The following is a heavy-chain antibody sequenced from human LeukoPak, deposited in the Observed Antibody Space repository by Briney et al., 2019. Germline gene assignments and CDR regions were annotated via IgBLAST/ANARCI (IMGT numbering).Heavy chain of an antibody. CDR2: IYHSGST. D-gene: IGHD6-6*01. J-gene: IGHJ4*02. Sequence: PSETLSLTCTVSGYSISSGYYWGWIRQTPGKGREWIGSIYHSGSTYYNPSLKSRVTIAVATSKNPFSLPLSSVTAAATAVYSRARLPRSARPPPYYFDYWGQGTLVTVSS. V-gene: IGHV4-38-2*02. CDR3: ARLPRSARPPPYYFDY. CDR1: GYSISSGYY.